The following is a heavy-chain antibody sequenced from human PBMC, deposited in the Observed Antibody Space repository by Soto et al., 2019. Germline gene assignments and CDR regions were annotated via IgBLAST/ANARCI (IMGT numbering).Heavy chain of an antibody. J-gene: IGHJ4*02. CDR2: IYYSGST. V-gene: IGHV4-59*01. Sequence: SETLSLTCTVSGGSISSYYWSWIRQPPGKGLEWIGYIYYSGSTNYNPSLKSRVTISVDTSKNQFSLKLSSVTAADTAVYYCARTPDDYLDYWGQGTQVTVSS. CDR1: GGSISSYY. CDR3: ARTPDDYLDY.